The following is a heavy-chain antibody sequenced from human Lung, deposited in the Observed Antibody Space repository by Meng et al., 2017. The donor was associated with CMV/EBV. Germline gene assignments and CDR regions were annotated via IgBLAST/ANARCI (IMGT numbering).Heavy chain of an antibody. CDR3: ARTPVRFCNTHMCYAFDY. CDR2: LYPDGST. Sequence: QGQLQESGPRLVKPSETLSVTCSVSSDSITNYFWSWVRQPAGKGLEWIGRLYPDGSTDYNPSLSSRLTLSLDTSKIRFSLKLRSVTAADTAIYYCARTPVRFCNTHMCYAFDYWGQGALVTVSS. CDR1: SDSITNYF. J-gene: IGHJ4*02. D-gene: IGHD2-2*01. V-gene: IGHV4-4*07.